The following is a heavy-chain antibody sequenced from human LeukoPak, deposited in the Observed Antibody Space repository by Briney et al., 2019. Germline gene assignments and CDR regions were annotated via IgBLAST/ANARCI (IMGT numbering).Heavy chain of an antibody. J-gene: IGHJ6*03. CDR1: GFTFSSYA. CDR2: INHSGIT. Sequence: GSLRLSCAASGFTFSSYAMSWIRQPPGKGLEWIGEINHSGITNYNPSLKSRVTISVDTSKKQFSLKLSSVTAADTAVYLCARRYYYYNYYMDVWGKGTTVTISS. V-gene: IGHV4-34*01. CDR3: ARRYYYYNYYMDV.